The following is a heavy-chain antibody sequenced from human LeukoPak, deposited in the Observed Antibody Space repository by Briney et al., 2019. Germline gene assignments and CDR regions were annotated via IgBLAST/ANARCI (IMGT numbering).Heavy chain of an antibody. CDR2: IYYSGST. CDR3: ARFRDSSGYYSNAFDI. V-gene: IGHV4-59*01. J-gene: IGHJ3*02. Sequence: SETLSLTCTVSGDSISSYYWSWIRQPPGKGLEWIGYIYYSGSTNYNPSLKSRVTISVDTSKNQFSLKLSSVTAADTAVYYCARFRDSSGYYSNAFDIWGQGTMVTVSS. D-gene: IGHD3-22*01. CDR1: GDSISSYY.